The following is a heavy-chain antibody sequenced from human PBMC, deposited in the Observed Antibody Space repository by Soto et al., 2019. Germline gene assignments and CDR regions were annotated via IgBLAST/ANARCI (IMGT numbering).Heavy chain of an antibody. CDR3: AKDLRMDLCFDY. D-gene: IGHD2-2*01. CDR2: ISYDGSNK. J-gene: IGHJ4*02. V-gene: IGHV3-30*18. CDR1: GFTFSSYG. Sequence: QVQLVESGGGVVQPGRSLILYCAASGFTFSSYGMHWVRQAPGKGLEWVAVISYDGSNKYYADSVKGRFTISRDNSKNTLYLQMNRLRAEDTAVYYCAKDLRMDLCFDYWGQGTLVTVSS.